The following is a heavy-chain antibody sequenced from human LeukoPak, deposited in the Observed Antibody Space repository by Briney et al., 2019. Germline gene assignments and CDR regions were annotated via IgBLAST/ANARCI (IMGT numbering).Heavy chain of an antibody. J-gene: IGHJ4*02. D-gene: IGHD6-6*01. Sequence: SVKVSCKASGGTFSSYAISWVRQAPGQGLEWMGRIIPIFGIANYAQKFQGRVTITADKSTSTAYMELSSLRSEDTAVYYCARGVAARNGFDYWGQGTPVTVSS. CDR3: ARGVAARNGFDY. CDR1: GGTFSSYA. CDR2: IIPIFGIA. V-gene: IGHV1-69*04.